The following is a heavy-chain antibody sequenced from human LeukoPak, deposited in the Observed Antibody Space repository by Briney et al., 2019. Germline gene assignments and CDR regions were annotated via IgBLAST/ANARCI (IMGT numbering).Heavy chain of an antibody. CDR1: GYTFTSYD. CDR3: ARSIFPNYYDSSGQPPPPNYYYYGMDV. V-gene: IGHV1-18*01. Sequence: ASVKVSCKASGYTFTSYDISWVRQAPGQGLEWMGWISAYNGNTNYAQKFQGRVTITADKSTSTAYMELSSLRSEDTAVYYCARSIFPNYYDSSGQPPPPNYYYYGMDVWGQGTTVTVSS. CDR2: ISAYNGNT. D-gene: IGHD3-22*01. J-gene: IGHJ6*02.